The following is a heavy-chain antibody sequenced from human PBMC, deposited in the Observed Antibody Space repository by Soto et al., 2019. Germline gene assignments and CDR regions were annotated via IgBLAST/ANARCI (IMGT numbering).Heavy chain of an antibody. CDR3: AHRPSGWYLFDY. CDR2: IYWNDDK. CDR1: GFSLSTSGLV. V-gene: IGHV2-5*01. D-gene: IGHD6-19*01. Sequence: QLTLKESGPTLVRPTQTLTLTCTFSGFSLSTSGLVVGWIRQPPGKALEWLALIYWNDDKRYSPSLKARLTITKDTSKNQVVLTMTNMDPVDTATYYCAHRPSGWYLFDYWGQGTLVTVSS. J-gene: IGHJ4*02.